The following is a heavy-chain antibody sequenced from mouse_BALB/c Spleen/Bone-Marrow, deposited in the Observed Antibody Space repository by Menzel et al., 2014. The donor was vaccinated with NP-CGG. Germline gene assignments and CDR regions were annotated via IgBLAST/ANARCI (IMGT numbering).Heavy chain of an antibody. Sequence: QVHVEQSGPELVKPGASVNMSCKASGYTFTSYFIHWVKQRPGQGLGWIGWIYPGDGSTKYNEKFKVKTTLTADKSSSTAYMFLSSLTSEDSAIYFCAYYRYDEYFDVWGAGTTVTVSS. CDR1: GYTFTSYF. CDR2: IYPGDGST. J-gene: IGHJ1*01. CDR3: AYYRYDEYFDV. D-gene: IGHD2-14*01. V-gene: IGHV1S56*01.